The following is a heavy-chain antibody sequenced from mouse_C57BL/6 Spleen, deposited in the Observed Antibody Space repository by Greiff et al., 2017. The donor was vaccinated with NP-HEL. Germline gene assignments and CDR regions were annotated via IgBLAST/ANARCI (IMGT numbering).Heavy chain of an antibody. V-gene: IGHV1-15*01. D-gene: IGHD1-1*01. CDR2: IDPETGGT. CDR1: GYTFTDYE. CDR3: TREGRRYFDV. Sequence: VQLQQSGAELVRPGASVTLSCKASGYTFTDYEMHWVKQTPVHGLEWIGAIDPETGGTAYNQKFKGKAILTADKSSSTAYMELRSLTSEDSAVYYCTREGRRYFDVWGTGTTVTVSS. J-gene: IGHJ1*03.